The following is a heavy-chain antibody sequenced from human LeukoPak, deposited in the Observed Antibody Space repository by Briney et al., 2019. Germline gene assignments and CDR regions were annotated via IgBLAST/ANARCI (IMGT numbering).Heavy chain of an antibody. Sequence: SGTLSLTCTVSRGSMSSYYGSWIRQPPGKGLEGSGYIYYSGSTHYNPSLKSRVNISVDTSKNQFSLKVTSVPAADTAVYYCARVRVSSSSHPWYFDYWGQGTLATVSS. V-gene: IGHV4-59*01. CDR1: RGSMSSYY. CDR2: IYYSGST. J-gene: IGHJ4*02. D-gene: IGHD6-19*01. CDR3: ARVRVSSSSHPWYFDY.